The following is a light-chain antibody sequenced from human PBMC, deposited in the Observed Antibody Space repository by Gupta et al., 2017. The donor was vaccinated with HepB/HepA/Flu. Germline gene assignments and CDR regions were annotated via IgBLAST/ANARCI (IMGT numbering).Light chain of an antibody. Sequence: SVLTQPPSASGPPGQRVTISCSGSSPNLGSNYVYWYQQFPGTAPKLLIYRNSQRRSAVPERFSGSKYGTSASLASSGLRAEDEADYYCVAWDDSRSGLVFGGGTKLTVL. CDR2: RNS. V-gene: IGLV1-47*01. J-gene: IGLJ2*01. CDR1: SPNLGSNY. CDR3: VAWDDSRSGLV.